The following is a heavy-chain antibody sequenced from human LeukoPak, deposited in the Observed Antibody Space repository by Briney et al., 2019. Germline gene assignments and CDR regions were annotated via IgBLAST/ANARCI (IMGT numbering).Heavy chain of an antibody. CDR1: GFTFSSYG. V-gene: IGHV3-30*18. CDR3: AKESAEVAVVGTDYYYYGMDV. Sequence: GRSLRLSCAASGFTFSSYGMHWVRQAPGKGLEWVAVISYDGSNKYYADSVKGRFTISRDNSKNTLYLQMNSLRAEDTAVYYCAKESAEVAVVGTDYYYYGMDVWGQGTTVTVSS. D-gene: IGHD6-19*01. J-gene: IGHJ6*02. CDR2: ISYDGSNK.